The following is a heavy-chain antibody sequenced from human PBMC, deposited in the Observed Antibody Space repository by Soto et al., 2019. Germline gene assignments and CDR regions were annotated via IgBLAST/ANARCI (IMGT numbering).Heavy chain of an antibody. J-gene: IGHJ1*01. Sequence: SETLSLTCDVFNGSFSGYYWSWIRQPPGKGLEWIGEITNSGYTNYNLSLKNRVTILIDRSKNHFSLKVTSVTAADTAVYYCARGLEYFQHWGQGTLVTVSS. CDR2: ITNSGYT. CDR1: NGSFSGYY. CDR3: ARGLEYFQH. V-gene: IGHV4-34*01.